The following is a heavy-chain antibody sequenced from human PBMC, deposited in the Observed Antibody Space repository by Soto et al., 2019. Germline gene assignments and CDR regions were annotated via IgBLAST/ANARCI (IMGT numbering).Heavy chain of an antibody. CDR3: ASIYDSSGYYYGNNWFDP. V-gene: IGHV4-59*06. D-gene: IGHD3-22*01. J-gene: IGHJ5*02. CDR2: IYYSGST. Sequence: SETLSLTCTVSGGSISTYYWSWIRQHPGKGLEWIGYIYYSGSTYYNPSLKSRVTISVDTSKNQFSLKLSSVTAADTAVYYCASIYDSSGYYYGNNWFDPWGQGTLVTVSS. CDR1: GGSISTYY.